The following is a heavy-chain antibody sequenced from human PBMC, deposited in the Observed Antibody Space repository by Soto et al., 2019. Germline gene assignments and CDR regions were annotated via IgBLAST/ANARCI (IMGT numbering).Heavy chain of an antibody. CDR2: IYWDDDT. J-gene: IGHJ4*02. D-gene: IGHD3-10*01. CDR3: GHTREIYNSGSYGVDY. Sequence: QITLKESGPTLLKPTQTLTLTCTFSGFSLRTSGVGVGWIRQPPGKALEWLAVIYWDDDTRLSPSLKTRLTITKDTSKHQVILTMINVDPVDTGTYYCGHTREIYNSGSYGVDYLGQGTLVTVSP. V-gene: IGHV2-5*02. CDR1: GFSLRTSGVG.